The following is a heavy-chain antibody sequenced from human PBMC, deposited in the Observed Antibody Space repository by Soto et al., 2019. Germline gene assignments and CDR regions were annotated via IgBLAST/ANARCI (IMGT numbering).Heavy chain of an antibody. CDR2: ISYDGSNE. CDR1: GFTFRSYG. CDR3: VMGYYFDY. D-gene: IGHD3-16*01. J-gene: IGHJ4*02. Sequence: GGSLRLSCAASGFTFRSYGMHWVRQAPGKGLEWVALISYDGSNEYYADSVKGRFTISRDNSKNTLYLQMSSLRAEDTAVYYCVMGYYFDYWGQGTLVTVSS. V-gene: IGHV3-30*03.